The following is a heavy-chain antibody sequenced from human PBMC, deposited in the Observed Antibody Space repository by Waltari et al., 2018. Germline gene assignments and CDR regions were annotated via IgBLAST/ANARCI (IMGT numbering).Heavy chain of an antibody. V-gene: IGHV4-34*01. CDR3: ARHRLGYCSGGSCYPYYFDY. J-gene: IGHJ4*02. CDR2: INHSGST. Sequence: QVQLQQWGAGLLKPSETLSLTCAVYGGSFSGYYWSWIRQPPGKGLEWIGEINHSGSTNDYPSLKSRVTISVDTSKNHVSLKLSSVTAADTAVYYCARHRLGYCSGGSCYPYYFDYWGQGTLVTVSS. CDR1: GGSFSGYY. D-gene: IGHD2-15*01.